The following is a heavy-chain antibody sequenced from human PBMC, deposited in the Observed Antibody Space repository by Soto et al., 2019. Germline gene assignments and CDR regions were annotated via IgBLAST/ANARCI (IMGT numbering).Heavy chain of an antibody. Sequence: EVQLVESGGGLVQPGGSLRLSCAASGFSFSYYAMNWVRQAPGRGLEWLSYISNSSGTIYYADSVKGRFTVSRDNAKNSLFLQMNSLSDEDTAFYYCVRDWAGDPFLSYWGQGTLVTVSS. V-gene: IGHV3-48*02. CDR3: VRDWAGDPFLSY. D-gene: IGHD3-3*01. J-gene: IGHJ4*02. CDR1: GFSFSYYA. CDR2: ISNSSGTI.